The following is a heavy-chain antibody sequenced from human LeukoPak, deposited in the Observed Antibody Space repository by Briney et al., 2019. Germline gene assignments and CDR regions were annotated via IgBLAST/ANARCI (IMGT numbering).Heavy chain of an antibody. V-gene: IGHV3-11*04. D-gene: IGHD6-13*01. CDR3: ARERGAGLSSSWVDY. J-gene: IGHJ4*02. CDR2: ISSSGSTI. Sequence: GGSLRLSCAASGFTFSDYYMSWIRQAPGKGLGWVSYISSSGSTIYYADSVKGRFTISRDNAKNSLYLQMNSLRAEDTAVYYCARERGAGLSSSWVDYWGQGTLVTVSS. CDR1: GFTFSDYY.